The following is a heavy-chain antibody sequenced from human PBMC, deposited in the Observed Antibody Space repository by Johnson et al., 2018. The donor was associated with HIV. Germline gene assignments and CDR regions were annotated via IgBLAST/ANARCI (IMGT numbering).Heavy chain of an antibody. Sequence: QVQLVESGGGVVQPGRSLRLSCAASGFTFSSYGMHWVRQAPGKGLEWVAVIYDDGSNRYYADSVKGRFTISRDNSKNTLYLQMISLRTEDTAVYYCAREVESLLDAFDIWGQGTMVTVSA. CDR3: AREVESLLDAFDI. J-gene: IGHJ3*02. CDR2: IYDDGSNR. D-gene: IGHD2-15*01. CDR1: GFTFSSYG. V-gene: IGHV3-30*03.